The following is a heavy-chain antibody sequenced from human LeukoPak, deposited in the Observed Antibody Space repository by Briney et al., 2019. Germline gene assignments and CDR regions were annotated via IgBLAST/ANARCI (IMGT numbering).Heavy chain of an antibody. CDR2: ISGSGSST. D-gene: IGHD3-22*01. CDR3: ARHYYDSRPHFDF. CDR1: GFTFSSFV. Sequence: GGSLRLSCAASGFTFSSFVMTWVRQAPGKGLEWVSAISGSGSSTYYADSVEGRFTISRDNSKDTLYLQVNSLRAEDTALYYCARHYYDSRPHFDFWGQGTLVTVSS. J-gene: IGHJ4*02. V-gene: IGHV3-23*01.